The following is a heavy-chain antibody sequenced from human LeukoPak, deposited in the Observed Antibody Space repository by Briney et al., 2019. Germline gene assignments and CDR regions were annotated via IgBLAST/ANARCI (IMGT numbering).Heavy chain of an antibody. V-gene: IGHV4-34*01. CDR3: ARGVYYFDY. Sequence: SETLSLTCAVYGGSFSGYYWSWIRQPPGEGLEWIGEINHSGSTNYNPSLKSRVTISVDTSKNQFSLKPSSVTAADTAVYYCARGVYYFDYWGQGTLVTVSS. J-gene: IGHJ4*02. CDR1: GGSFSGYY. CDR2: INHSGST.